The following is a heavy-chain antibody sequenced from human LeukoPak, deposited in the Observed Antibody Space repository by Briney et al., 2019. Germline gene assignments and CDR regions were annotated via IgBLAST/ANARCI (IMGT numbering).Heavy chain of an antibody. J-gene: IGHJ4*02. D-gene: IGHD4-23*01. CDR2: INPNSGGT. CDR3: ARDLGWELVLDY. V-gene: IGHV1-2*02. Sequence: ASVKVSCKASGYSFTNYYTHWVRQAPGQGLEWMGWINPNSGGTNYAQKFQGRVTMTRDTSIRTTYMELSRLRSDDTAVNFCARDLGWELVLDYWGQGTLVTVSS. CDR1: GYSFTNYY.